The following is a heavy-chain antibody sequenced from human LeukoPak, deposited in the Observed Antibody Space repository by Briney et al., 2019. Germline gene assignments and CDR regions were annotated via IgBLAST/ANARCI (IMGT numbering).Heavy chain of an antibody. CDR3: VAVAGKTDY. Sequence: GGSLRLSCAASGFTFSSYGMHWVRQAPGKGLEWVSVIYSGGSTYYADSVKGRFTISRDNSKNTLYLQMNSLRAEDTAVYYCVAVAGKTDYWGQGTLVTVSS. D-gene: IGHD6-19*01. V-gene: IGHV3-NL1*01. CDR1: GFTFSSYG. CDR2: IYSGGST. J-gene: IGHJ4*02.